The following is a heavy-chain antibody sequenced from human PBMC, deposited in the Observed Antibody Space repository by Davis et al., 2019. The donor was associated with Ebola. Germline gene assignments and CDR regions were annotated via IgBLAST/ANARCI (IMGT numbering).Heavy chain of an antibody. CDR3: ARSITMVQVYGWFDP. V-gene: IGHV1-18*01. CDR2: ISAYNGNT. J-gene: IGHJ5*02. CDR1: GYTFTSYG. Sequence: ASVNVSCKASGYTFTSYGISWVRHAPGQGLEWMGWISAYNGNTNYAQKLQGRVTMTTDTSTSTAYMELRSLRSDDTAVYYCARSITMVQVYGWFDPWGQGTLVTVSS. D-gene: IGHD3-10*01.